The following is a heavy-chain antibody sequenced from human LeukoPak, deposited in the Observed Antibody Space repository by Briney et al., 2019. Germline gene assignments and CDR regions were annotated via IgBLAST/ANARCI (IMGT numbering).Heavy chain of an antibody. CDR2: ISSSTSYI. D-gene: IGHD1-26*01. V-gene: IGHV3-21*01. Sequence: GGSLRLSCAASGFSFSHYNMNWVRQAPGKGLEWVSSISSSTSYIYYADSVKGRFTISRDNAKNSLYLQMNSLRPEDTAVYYCARENSGSYYQFDCWGQGTLVTVSS. CDR3: ARENSGSYYQFDC. CDR1: GFSFSHYN. J-gene: IGHJ4*02.